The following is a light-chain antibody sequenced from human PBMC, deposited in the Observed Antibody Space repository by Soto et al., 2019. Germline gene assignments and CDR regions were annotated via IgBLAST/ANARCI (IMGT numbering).Light chain of an antibody. Sequence: EIVLTQSPDTLSLSPGERATLSCRTTQSISSSLVAWYQQKPGQPPRPLIHGASSRATGIPDRFSGRGSGTEFTLTISRLEPEDFAIYYCQQYDSSPLTFGQGTKVEIK. CDR3: QQYDSSPLT. CDR1: QSISSSL. CDR2: GAS. V-gene: IGKV3-20*01. J-gene: IGKJ1*01.